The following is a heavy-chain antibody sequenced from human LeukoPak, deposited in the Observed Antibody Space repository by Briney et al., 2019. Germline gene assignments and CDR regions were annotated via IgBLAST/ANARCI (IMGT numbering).Heavy chain of an antibody. V-gene: IGHV4-59*01. J-gene: IGHJ4*02. CDR1: GGSISSYY. D-gene: IGHD6-19*01. CDR2: IYYSGST. Sequence: PSETLSLTCTVSGGSISSYYWSWIRQPPGKGLEWIGYIYYSGSTNYNPSLKSRVTISVDTSKNQFSLKLSSVTAADTAVHYCARDAAVARKPLVYWGQGTLVTVSS. CDR3: ARDAAVARKPLVY.